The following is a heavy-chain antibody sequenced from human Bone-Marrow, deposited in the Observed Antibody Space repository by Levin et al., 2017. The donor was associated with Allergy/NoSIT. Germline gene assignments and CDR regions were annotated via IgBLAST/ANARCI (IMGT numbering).Heavy chain of an antibody. CDR3: ARVRYCSGGSCSSGFDY. Sequence: LSLTCAASGFTFSSYSMNWVRQAPGKGLEWVSSISSSSSYIYYADSVKGRFTISRDNAKNSLYLQMNSLRAEDTAVYYCARVRYCSGGSCSSGFDYWGQGTLVTVSS. CDR2: ISSSSSYI. D-gene: IGHD2-15*01. V-gene: IGHV3-21*01. CDR1: GFTFSSYS. J-gene: IGHJ4*02.